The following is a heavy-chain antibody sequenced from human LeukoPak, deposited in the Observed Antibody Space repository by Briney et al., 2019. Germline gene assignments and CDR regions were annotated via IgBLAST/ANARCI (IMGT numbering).Heavy chain of an antibody. Sequence: GWSLILSCVASGFTFSSYGMHWVRQAPGKGLEWVAVIWYDGTNKYYADSVKGRFTISRDNSKNTLYLQMNSLRAEDTAVYYCARDHYGGYAYSDYWGQGALVIVSS. CDR3: ARDHYGGYAYSDY. J-gene: IGHJ4*02. CDR2: IWYDGTNK. D-gene: IGHD5-12*01. V-gene: IGHV3-33*01. CDR1: GFTFSSYG.